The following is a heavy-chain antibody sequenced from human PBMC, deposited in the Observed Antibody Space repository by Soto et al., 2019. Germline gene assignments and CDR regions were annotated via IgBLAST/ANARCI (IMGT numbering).Heavy chain of an antibody. CDR3: AREVHGDIVLMVDGNWFDP. D-gene: IGHD2-8*01. J-gene: IGHJ5*02. V-gene: IGHV1-3*01. CDR2: INAGNGNT. Sequence: QVQLVQSGAEVKKPGASVKVSCKASGYTFTSYAMHWVRQAPGQRLEWMGWINAGNGNTKYSQKFQGRVTITRDTSASTAYMELSSLRSEDTAVYYCAREVHGDIVLMVDGNWFDPWGQGTLVTVSS. CDR1: GYTFTSYA.